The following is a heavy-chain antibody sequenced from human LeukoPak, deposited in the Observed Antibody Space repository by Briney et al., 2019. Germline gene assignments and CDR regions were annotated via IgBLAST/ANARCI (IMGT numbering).Heavy chain of an antibody. J-gene: IGHJ4*02. D-gene: IGHD2-15*01. CDR3: ARASSVRGGSYHRATSYFDY. CDR1: GYTFTSYD. CDR2: MNPNSGNT. Sequence: ASVKVSCKASGYTFTSYDINWVRQAPGQGLEWMGWMNPNSGNTVYAQKFQGRVTMTRNTSISSAYMDLSRLRSEDTAVYYCARASSVRGGSYHRATSYFDYWGQGTLVTVSS. V-gene: IGHV1-8*01.